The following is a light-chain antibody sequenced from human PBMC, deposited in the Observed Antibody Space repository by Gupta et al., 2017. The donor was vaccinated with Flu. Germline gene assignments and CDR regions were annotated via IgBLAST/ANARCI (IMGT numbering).Light chain of an antibody. J-gene: IGLJ3*02. V-gene: IGLV1-40*01. CDR2: GNH. Sequence: ISCTGSSSNSGAGYDVHWYQRFPGTAPRLLIYGNHNRPSGVPDRFSGSKSGTSASLAITGLQAEDETDYYCQSYDSSLSGWVFGGGTKLTVL. CDR3: QSYDSSLSGWV. CDR1: SSNSGAGYD.